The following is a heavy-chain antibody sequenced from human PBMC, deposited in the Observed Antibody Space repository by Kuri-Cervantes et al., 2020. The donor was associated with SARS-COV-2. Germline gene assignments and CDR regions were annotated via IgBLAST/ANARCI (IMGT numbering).Heavy chain of an antibody. V-gene: IGHV4-34*01. CDR1: GGPFSGYY. J-gene: IGHJ4*02. CDR3: ARTVTTTPDY. Sequence: ESLKISCAVYGGPFSGYYWSWIRQPPGKGLEWIGSIYHSGSTYYNPSLKSRVTISVDTSKNQFSLKLSSVTAADTAVYYCARTVTTTPDYWGQGTLVTVSS. CDR2: IYHSGST. D-gene: IGHD4-11*01.